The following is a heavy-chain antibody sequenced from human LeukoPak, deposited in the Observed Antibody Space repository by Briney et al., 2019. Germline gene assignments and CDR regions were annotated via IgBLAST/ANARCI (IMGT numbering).Heavy chain of an antibody. CDR1: GFVFSSYW. J-gene: IGHJ4*02. Sequence: PGGSLRLSCAASGFVFSSYWMSWVRQAPGKGLEWVANIKQAGSERNYVDSVRGRFTISRDNAKNSLYLQMNSLSAEDTAVYYCATSRSFDYRGQGTLVTVSS. CDR2: IKQAGSER. CDR3: ATSRSFDY. V-gene: IGHV3-7*01.